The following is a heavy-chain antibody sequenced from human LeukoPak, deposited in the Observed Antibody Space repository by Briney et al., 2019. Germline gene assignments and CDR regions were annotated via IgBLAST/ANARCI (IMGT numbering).Heavy chain of an antibody. CDR1: GFTFSSYS. D-gene: IGHD6-13*01. CDR3: ARGAAAHDYYYMDV. Sequence: PGGSLRLSCAASGFTFSSYSMNWVRQAPGKGLEWVSSISSSSSYIYYADSVKGRFTISRDNAKNSLYLQMNSLRAEDTAVYYCARGAAAHDYYYMDVGGKGTTVTVSS. CDR2: ISSSSSYI. V-gene: IGHV3-21*01. J-gene: IGHJ6*03.